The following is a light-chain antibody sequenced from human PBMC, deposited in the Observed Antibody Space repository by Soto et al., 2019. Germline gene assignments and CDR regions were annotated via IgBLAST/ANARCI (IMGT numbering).Light chain of an antibody. CDR2: DAS. V-gene: IGKV1-5*01. Sequence: DIQMTQSPSTLSASVGDRVTITCRASQSISSWLAWYQQKPGKAPKLLIYDASSLESGVPSRFGGSGSGTEFTLTISSLQPDDFATYYCQQYNSYSGTFGQGTKGDIK. J-gene: IGKJ1*01. CDR1: QSISSW. CDR3: QQYNSYSGT.